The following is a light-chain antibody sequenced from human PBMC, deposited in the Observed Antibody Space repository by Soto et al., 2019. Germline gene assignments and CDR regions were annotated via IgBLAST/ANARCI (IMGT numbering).Light chain of an antibody. J-gene: IGLJ2*01. Sequence: QSVLTQPPSVSGAPGQRVTISCTGSSSNIGAGYDVHWYQQLPGTAPKLLIYGNSNRPSGVPDRFSGSKSGTSASLAITGLQAEDEADYYCQSYDSSLSAREVVFGGGTKLTVL. V-gene: IGLV1-40*01. CDR3: QSYDSSLSAREVV. CDR1: SSNIGAGYD. CDR2: GNS.